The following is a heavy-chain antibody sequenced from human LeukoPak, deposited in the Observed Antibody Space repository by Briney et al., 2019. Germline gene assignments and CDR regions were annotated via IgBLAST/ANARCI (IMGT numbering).Heavy chain of an antibody. Sequence: PGGSLRLSCAASGFTLSTYWMSWVRQAPGKGLEWVANVKEDESEKYYMDSVKGRFTISRDNAKSSLYLQMNSLRAEDTAVYYCVRGRWGGDYWGQGTLVTVSS. CDR3: VRGRWGGDY. J-gene: IGHJ4*02. D-gene: IGHD3-16*01. CDR2: VKEDESEK. V-gene: IGHV3-7*01. CDR1: GFTLSTYW.